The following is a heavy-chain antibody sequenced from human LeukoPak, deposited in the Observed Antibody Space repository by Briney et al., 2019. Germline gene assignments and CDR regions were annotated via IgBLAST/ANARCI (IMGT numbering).Heavy chain of an antibody. D-gene: IGHD2-15*01. J-gene: IGHJ4*02. V-gene: IGHV3-7*01. CDR1: VFTFNSDW. Sequence: GGSLRLSCAASVFTFNSDWMSWVRQAPGEGLECVAKINPDGSIEQYVDSVKGRFTISRDNSKKSLYLQMNSLRVEDTAVYYCATEVWYRFDYWGQGTLVTVSP. CDR2: INPDGSIE. CDR3: ATEVWYRFDY.